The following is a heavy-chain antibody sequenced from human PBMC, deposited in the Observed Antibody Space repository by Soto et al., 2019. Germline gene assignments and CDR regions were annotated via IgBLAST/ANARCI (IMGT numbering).Heavy chain of an antibody. CDR1: GFTFSSYW. CDR3: AREGVDLLLWFGELLPYYGMDV. CDR2: INSDGSST. J-gene: IGHJ6*02. Sequence: PGGSLRLSCAASGFTFSSYWMHWVRQAPGKGLVWVSRINSDGSSTSYADSVKGRFTISRDNAKNTLYLQMNSLRAEDTAVYYCAREGVDLLLWFGELLPYYGMDVWGQGTTVTVSS. V-gene: IGHV3-74*01. D-gene: IGHD3-10*01.